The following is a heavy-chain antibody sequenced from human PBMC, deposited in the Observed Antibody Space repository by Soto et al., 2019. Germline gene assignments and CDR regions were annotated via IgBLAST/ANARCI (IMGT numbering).Heavy chain of an antibody. Sequence: PSEILSLTCTVSGGSISSGGYYWSWIRQHPGKGLEWIGYIYYSGSTYYNPSLKSRVTISVYTSKNQFSLKLSSVTAADTAVYYCHCSYIRKYQLPNAAPENWGQGTLVTVSS. CDR3: HCSYIRKYQLPNAAPEN. D-gene: IGHD2-2*01. V-gene: IGHV4-31*03. J-gene: IGHJ4*02. CDR2: IYYSGST. CDR1: GGSISSGGYY.